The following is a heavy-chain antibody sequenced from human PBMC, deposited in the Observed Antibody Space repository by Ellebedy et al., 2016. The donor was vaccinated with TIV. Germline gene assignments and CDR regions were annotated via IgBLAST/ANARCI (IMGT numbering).Heavy chain of an antibody. Sequence: PGGSLRLSCVASGFTFSNYAMNWVRQAPGKGLEWVSYISDSGSTIFYADSVKGRFTVSRDNAKTSLYLQMGSLTAEDTAVYYCATGAYDIWGQGTMVTVSS. CDR3: ATGAYDI. CDR1: GFTFSNYA. J-gene: IGHJ3*02. CDR2: ISDSGSTI. V-gene: IGHV3-48*04.